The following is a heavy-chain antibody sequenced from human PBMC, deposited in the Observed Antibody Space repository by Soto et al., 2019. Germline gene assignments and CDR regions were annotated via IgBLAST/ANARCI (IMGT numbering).Heavy chain of an antibody. CDR1: GGSFSGYY. Sequence: SETLSLTCAVYGGSFSGYYWSWIRQPPGKGLEWIGEINHSGSTNYNPSLKSRVTISVDTSKNQFSLKLSSVTAADTAVYYCARGVAAAFDYWGQGTLVTVSS. CDR2: INHSGST. CDR3: ARGVAAAFDY. D-gene: IGHD6-13*01. J-gene: IGHJ4*02. V-gene: IGHV4-34*01.